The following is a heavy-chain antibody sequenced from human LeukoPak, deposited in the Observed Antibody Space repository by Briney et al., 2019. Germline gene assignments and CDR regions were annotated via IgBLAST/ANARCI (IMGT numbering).Heavy chain of an antibody. D-gene: IGHD4-23*01. CDR2: IYFSGST. J-gene: IGHJ4*02. CDR3: ASDYGADSGY. Sequence: SETLSFTCTVSGGSISSSNYYWPWIRQPPGKGLEWIGSIYFSGSTYYNPSLKSRVSMSVDTSNNQFSLKVTSVTAADTAVYYCASDYGADSGYWGQGTLVTVSS. CDR1: GGSISSSNYY. V-gene: IGHV4-39*01.